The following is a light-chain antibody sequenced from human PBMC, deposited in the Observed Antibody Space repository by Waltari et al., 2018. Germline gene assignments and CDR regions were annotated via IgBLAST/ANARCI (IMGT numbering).Light chain of an antibody. CDR2: CAS. CDR1: QSIRSN. Sequence: EIVMTQSPATLSVFPGERATLSCRASQSIRSNLAWYQLKPGQAPRLLIYCASTRATGIPARFSGSGSGTQFTLTISSLQSEDFAVYFCQQYDNWLGTFGQGTKVEIK. V-gene: IGKV3-15*01. CDR3: QQYDNWLGT. J-gene: IGKJ1*01.